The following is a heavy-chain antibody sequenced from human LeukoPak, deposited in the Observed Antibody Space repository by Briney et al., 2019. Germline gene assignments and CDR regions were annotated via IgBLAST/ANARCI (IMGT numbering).Heavy chain of an antibody. J-gene: IGHJ4*02. CDR1: GFTFDDYG. CDR3: ARDLDDSSQEHRGYFDY. D-gene: IGHD3-22*01. V-gene: IGHV3-20*01. Sequence: GGSLRLSCAASGFTFDDYGMSWVRQAPGKGLEWVSGINWNGGSAGYADSVKGRFTISRDSAKNSLYLQMNSLRAEDTALYHCARDLDDSSQEHRGYFDYWGQGTLVTVSS. CDR2: INWNGGSA.